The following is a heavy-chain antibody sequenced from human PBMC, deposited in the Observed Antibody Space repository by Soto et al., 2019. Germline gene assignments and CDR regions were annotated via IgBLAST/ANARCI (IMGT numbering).Heavy chain of an antibody. J-gene: IGHJ5*02. CDR1: GYTFTGYY. CDR3: ARVGQYCLCTSCSEGNWFGT. Sequence: ASVKVSCKASGYTFTGYYIHWVRQAPGQGLEWMGWISPNSGATNYARKFQGWVTMTRDTSISTAYMELRRLTSDDTAVYYCARVGQYCLCTSCSEGNWFGTCGQGTPVTVTS. V-gene: IGHV1-2*04. D-gene: IGHD2-2*01. CDR2: ISPNSGAT.